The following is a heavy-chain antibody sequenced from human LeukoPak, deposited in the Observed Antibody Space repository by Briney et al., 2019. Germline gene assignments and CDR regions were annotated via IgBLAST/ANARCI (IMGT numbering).Heavy chain of an antibody. Sequence: PGGSLRLSCAASGFTFSSYWMSWVRQAPGKGLEWVSAISGSGGSTYYADSVKGRFTISRDDAKNTLYLQMNSLRAEDTAVYYCARYCSSTSCYRAFDIWGQGTMVTVSS. CDR1: GFTFSSYW. D-gene: IGHD2-2*01. V-gene: IGHV3-23*01. J-gene: IGHJ3*02. CDR2: ISGSGGST. CDR3: ARYCSSTSCYRAFDI.